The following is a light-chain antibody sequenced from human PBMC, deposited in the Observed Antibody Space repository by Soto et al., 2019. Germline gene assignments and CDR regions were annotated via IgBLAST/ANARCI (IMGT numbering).Light chain of an antibody. CDR1: QSVMRDY. Sequence: EIVLTQSPGTLSLSPGEGATLSCRASQSVMRDYLAWYQRKPGQAPRLLIHGTSYRATGIPDRFSGSGSGTDFALTITRLEPEDSAVYYCQHFGDSPPMFTFGQGTKLEIK. CDR2: GTS. CDR3: QHFGDSPPMFT. J-gene: IGKJ2*01. V-gene: IGKV3-20*01.